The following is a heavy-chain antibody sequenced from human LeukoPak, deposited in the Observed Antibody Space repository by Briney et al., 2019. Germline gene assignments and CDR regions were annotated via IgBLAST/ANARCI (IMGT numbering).Heavy chain of an antibody. D-gene: IGHD3-10*01. V-gene: IGHV3-23*01. CDR2: ISTSGDST. J-gene: IGHJ4*02. CDR1: GLTFNTYA. Sequence: QSGGSLRLSCAASGLTFNTYAMSWVRQAPGKGLEWVSTISTSGDSTYYADSVKGRFTISRDNSKNTLYLQMNSLRAEDTAAYYCAKDLNYYGSGSYYGGGVDHWGQGTLVTVSS. CDR3: AKDLNYYGSGSYYGGGVDH.